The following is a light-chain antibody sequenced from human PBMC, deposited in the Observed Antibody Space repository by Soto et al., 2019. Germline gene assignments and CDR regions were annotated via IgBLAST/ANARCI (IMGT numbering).Light chain of an antibody. CDR1: QSISGY. Sequence: DIQMTQSPSTLSASVGDRVTITCRASQSISGYLNWYQQKPGKAPKLLIYAASSLQSGVPSRFSGSGSGTKFTLTIASLQPEDFATYYCQQYETFSGTFGPGTKVDIK. J-gene: IGKJ1*01. CDR2: AAS. V-gene: IGKV1-39*01. CDR3: QQYETFSGT.